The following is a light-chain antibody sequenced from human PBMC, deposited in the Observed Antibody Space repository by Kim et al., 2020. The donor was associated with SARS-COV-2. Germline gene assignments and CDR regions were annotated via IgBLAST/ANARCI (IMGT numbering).Light chain of an antibody. J-gene: IGLJ3*02. CDR3: LAWDRSLSGWV. CDR2: TNN. V-gene: IGLV10-54*01. CDR1: SNNVGNEG. Sequence: QAGLTQPPSVFKDLRQTAILTCTGNSNNVGNEGAVWLRQHQGHPPKLLSYTNNNRPSGISEKFSPSRSGNTASLTITGLQPEDEADYYCLAWDRSLSGWVFGGGTQLTVL.